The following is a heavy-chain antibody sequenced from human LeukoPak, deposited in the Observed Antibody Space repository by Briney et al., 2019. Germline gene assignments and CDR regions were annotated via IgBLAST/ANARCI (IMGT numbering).Heavy chain of an antibody. Sequence: SETLSLTCTVSGGSIRRGAYNWSWFRHPPGKGLEWIGYIYDSGSTYYNPSLKSRVTISVDTSKNLFSLRLNSVTAADTAVYYCARDRVAGWFDPWGQGTLVTVSS. V-gene: IGHV4-31*03. D-gene: IGHD3-10*01. CDR2: IYDSGST. CDR3: ARDRVAGWFDP. CDR1: GGSIRRGAYN. J-gene: IGHJ5*02.